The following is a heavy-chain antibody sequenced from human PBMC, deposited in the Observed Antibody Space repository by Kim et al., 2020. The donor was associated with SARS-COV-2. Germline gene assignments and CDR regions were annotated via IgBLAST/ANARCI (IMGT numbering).Heavy chain of an antibody. Sequence: SETLSLTCAVYGGSFSGYYWSWIRQPPGKGLEWIGEINHSGSTNYNPSLKSRVTISVDTSKNQFSLKLSSVTAADTAVYYCARCRRASSEVAVNRFDYWGQGTLVTVSS. J-gene: IGHJ4*02. V-gene: IGHV4-34*01. CDR3: ARCRRASSEVAVNRFDY. CDR2: INHSGST. CDR1: GGSFSGYY. D-gene: IGHD6-19*01.